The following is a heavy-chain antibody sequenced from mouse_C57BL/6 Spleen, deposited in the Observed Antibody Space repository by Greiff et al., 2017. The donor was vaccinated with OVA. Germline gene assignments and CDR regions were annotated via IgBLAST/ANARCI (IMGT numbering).Heavy chain of an antibody. V-gene: IGHV1-55*01. CDR1: GYTFTSYW. CDR2: IYPGSGST. J-gene: IGHJ1*03. CDR3: AGYDGYFSQYFDV. Sequence: QVQLQQPGAELVKPGASVKMSCKASGYTFTSYWITWVKQRPGQGLEWIGDIYPGSGSTNYNEKFKSKATLTVYTSSSTAYMQLSSLTSEDSAVYYCAGYDGYFSQYFDVWGTGTTVTVSS. D-gene: IGHD2-3*01.